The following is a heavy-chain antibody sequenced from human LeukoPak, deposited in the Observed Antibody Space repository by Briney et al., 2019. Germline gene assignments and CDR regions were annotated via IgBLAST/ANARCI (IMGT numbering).Heavy chain of an antibody. V-gene: IGHV4-59*12. D-gene: IGHD2-15*01. CDR1: GGSISSYY. Sequence: PSEILSLTCTVSGGSISSYYWNWIRQPPGKGLEWIGYISYSGSTNYNPSLKSRGTISVDMSKNQFSLKLTSVAAADTAVYYCARLGRAWWELDFWGQGTLVTVSS. CDR2: ISYSGST. CDR3: ARLGRAWWELDF. J-gene: IGHJ4*02.